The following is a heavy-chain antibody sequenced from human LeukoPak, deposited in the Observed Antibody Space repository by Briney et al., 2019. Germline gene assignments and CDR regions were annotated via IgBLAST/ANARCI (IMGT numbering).Heavy chain of an antibody. CDR3: ATHHPIVGATTFFDY. Sequence: ASVKVSCKASGYTFTGYYMHWVRQAPGQGLEWMGWINPNSGGTNYAQKFQGRVTMTRDTSISTAYMELSRLRSDDTAVYYCATHHPIVGATTFFDYWGQGTLVTVSS. CDR2: INPNSGGT. CDR1: GYTFTGYY. J-gene: IGHJ4*02. D-gene: IGHD1-26*01. V-gene: IGHV1-2*02.